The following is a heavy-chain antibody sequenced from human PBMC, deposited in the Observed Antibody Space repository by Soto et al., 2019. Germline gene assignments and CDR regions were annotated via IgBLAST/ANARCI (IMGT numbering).Heavy chain of an antibody. CDR1: GYTFTSYG. Sequence: ASVKVSCKASGYTFTSYGVSWVRQAPGQGLEWMGWISAYNGNTNYAQKLQGRVTMTTDTSTSTAYMELRSLRSDDTAVYYCARGGIRGYYYDSSGYYAGYWGQGTLVTVSS. CDR2: ISAYNGNT. V-gene: IGHV1-18*04. D-gene: IGHD3-22*01. CDR3: ARGGIRGYYYDSSGYYAGY. J-gene: IGHJ4*02.